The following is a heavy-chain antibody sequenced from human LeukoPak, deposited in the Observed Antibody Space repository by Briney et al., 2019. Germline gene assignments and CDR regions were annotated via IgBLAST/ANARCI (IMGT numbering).Heavy chain of an antibody. Sequence: GASVKVSCKASGYTFSSYEINWVRQATGQGLEWMGWMNPNSGNTGYAPKFQGRVSMTRNTSINTAYMELSSLRSEDTAVYYCARGRGKYSSLDYWGQGTLVTVSS. V-gene: IGHV1-8*01. CDR1: GYTFSSYE. D-gene: IGHD5-18*01. CDR2: MNPNSGNT. J-gene: IGHJ4*02. CDR3: ARGRGKYSSLDY.